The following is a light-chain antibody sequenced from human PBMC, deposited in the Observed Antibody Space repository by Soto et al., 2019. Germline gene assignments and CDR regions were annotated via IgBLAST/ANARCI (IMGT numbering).Light chain of an antibody. CDR2: DAT. V-gene: IGKV1-5*01. CDR3: QQYNSYLLT. Sequence: DIQMTKSPSTLSASVGDRVTITGRASQSISSRLAWYQQKPGKAPKLLIYDATSLESGVPSRFSGSGSGTEFTLTISSLQPDDFATYYCQQYNSYLLTFGGGTKVEIK. J-gene: IGKJ4*02. CDR1: QSISSR.